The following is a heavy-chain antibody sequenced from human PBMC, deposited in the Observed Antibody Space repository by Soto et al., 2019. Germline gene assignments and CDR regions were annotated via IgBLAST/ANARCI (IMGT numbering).Heavy chain of an antibody. CDR3: ARGYSAYGDNWFDP. J-gene: IGHJ5*02. CDR2: ISQSGST. D-gene: IGHD5-12*01. Sequence: TLSLTWTVSGDSMTSGGYYWSWIRLHPGAGLEFIWYISQSGSTYYYQTLKSRVTISVGTSETQFSLKLGSVTAADTALYYCARGYSAYGDNWFDPWGQGTRVTVSS. V-gene: IGHV4-31*02. CDR1: GDSMTSGGYY.